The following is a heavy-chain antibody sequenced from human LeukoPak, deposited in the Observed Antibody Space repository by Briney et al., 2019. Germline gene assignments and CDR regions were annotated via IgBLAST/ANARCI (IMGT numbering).Heavy chain of an antibody. V-gene: IGHV1-46*01. D-gene: IGHD5-12*01. CDR1: GYTFTSYY. Sequence: ASVKVSCKASGYTFTSYYMHWVRQAPGQGLEWMGIINPSGGSTSYAQKFQGRVTITADESTSTAYMELSSLRSEDTAVYYCAREAYGYSGYVIGDYYYYYMDVWGKGTTVTVSS. CDR2: INPSGGST. CDR3: AREAYGYSGYVIGDYYYYYMDV. J-gene: IGHJ6*03.